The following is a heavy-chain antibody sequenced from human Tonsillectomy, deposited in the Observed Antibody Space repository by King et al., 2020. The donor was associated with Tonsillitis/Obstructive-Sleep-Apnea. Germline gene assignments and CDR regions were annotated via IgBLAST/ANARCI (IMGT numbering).Heavy chain of an antibody. CDR2: ISSSGSTT. V-gene: IGHV3-48*03. J-gene: IGHJ4*02. CDR1: GFTFSSYE. Sequence: VQLVESGGGLVQVGGSLRLSCAASGFTFSSYEMNWVRQAPGKGLEWVSYISSSGSTTYYADSVKGRFTISRDNAKNSLYLQMNSLRAEDTAVYYCARVRGVQLWLDYWGQGTLVTVSS. D-gene: IGHD5-18*01. CDR3: ARVRGVQLWLDY.